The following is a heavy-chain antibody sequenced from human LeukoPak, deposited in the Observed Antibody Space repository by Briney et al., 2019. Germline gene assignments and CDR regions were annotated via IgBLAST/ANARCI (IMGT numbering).Heavy chain of an antibody. V-gene: IGHV3-15*01. CDR3: TTRRGYSYGSPHY. D-gene: IGHD5-18*01. Sequence: RGSLRLSCAAYGFTFTNAWTSWDRQAPGGGLEWVGRIKSKTDGGTTDYAAPVKGRFTISRDDSKNTLYLQMNSLKTEDTAVYYCTTRRGYSYGSPHYWGQGTLVTVSS. CDR1: GFTFTNAW. J-gene: IGHJ4*02. CDR2: IKSKTDGGTT.